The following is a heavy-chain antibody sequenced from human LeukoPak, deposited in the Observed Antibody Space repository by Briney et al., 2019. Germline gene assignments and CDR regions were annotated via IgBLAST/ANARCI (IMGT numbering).Heavy chain of an antibody. J-gene: IGHJ6*03. Sequence: PGGSLRLSCAASGFTFSSYAMHWVRQAPGKGLEWVAIISYDGSNKDYADSVKGRFTISRDNSKNTLYLQMNSLRAEDTAVYYCARVTRMVVVVPAANEPSYYYYYVDVWGKGTTVTVSS. CDR1: GFTFSSYA. CDR2: ISYDGSNK. D-gene: IGHD2-2*01. V-gene: IGHV3-30-3*01. CDR3: ARVTRMVVVVPAANEPSYYYYYVDV.